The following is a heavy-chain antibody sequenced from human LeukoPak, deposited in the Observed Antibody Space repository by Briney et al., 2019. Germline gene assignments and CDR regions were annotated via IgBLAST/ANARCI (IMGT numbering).Heavy chain of an antibody. D-gene: IGHD3-9*01. CDR2: IRSKGDGGTT. Sequence: GGSLRLSCTASGFTFGDYAVSWVRQAPGKGLEWVGFIRSKGDGGTTGYGASVKDGFTISRDDSKSIAYLQMNSLKTEDTAVYYCTRGYYDILTGYYAGYFDLWGRGTLVTVSS. CDR3: TRGYYDILTGYYAGYFDL. CDR1: GFTFGDYA. J-gene: IGHJ2*01. V-gene: IGHV3-49*04.